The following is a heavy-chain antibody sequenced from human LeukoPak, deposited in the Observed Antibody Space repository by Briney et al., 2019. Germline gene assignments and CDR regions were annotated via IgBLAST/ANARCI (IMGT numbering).Heavy chain of an antibody. CDR3: AKVHCSSTSCYEVFDY. D-gene: IGHD2-2*01. CDR2: ISPDGETT. CDR1: GFTFSSIS. V-gene: IGHV3-21*04. Sequence: GGSLRLSCEASGFTFSSISMNWVRQAPGKGLEWVSSISPDGETTYHADSVKGRFTTSKDNAKSSLYLQMNSLRAEDTALYYCAKVHCSSTSCYEVFDYWGQGTLVTVSS. J-gene: IGHJ4*02.